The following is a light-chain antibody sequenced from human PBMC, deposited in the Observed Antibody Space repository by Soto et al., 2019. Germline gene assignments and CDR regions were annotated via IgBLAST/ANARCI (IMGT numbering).Light chain of an antibody. CDR3: QSYDSSLSVWV. CDR2: GNS. J-gene: IGLJ3*02. Sequence: QAVVTQPPSVSGAPGQRVTMSCTGSSSNIGAGYDVHWYQQLPGAAPKLLIYGNSIRPSGVPDRFSGSKSGTSASLAITGLQAEDEADYYCQSYDSSLSVWVFGGGTQLTVL. CDR1: SSNIGAGYD. V-gene: IGLV1-40*01.